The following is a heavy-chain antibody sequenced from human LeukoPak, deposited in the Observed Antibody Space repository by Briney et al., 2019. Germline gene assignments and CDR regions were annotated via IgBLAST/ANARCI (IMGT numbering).Heavy chain of an antibody. Sequence: GASVKVSCKASGYTFTSYGISWVRQAPGQGLEWMGWISAYNGNTNYARKLQGRVTVTTDTSTSTAHMELRSLTSGDTAVYYCTRDRLDYCSSTSCYPYYYYYMDVWGKGTTVTVSS. CDR1: GYTFTSYG. V-gene: IGHV1-18*01. CDR3: TRDRLDYCSSTSCYPYYYYYMDV. D-gene: IGHD2-2*01. CDR2: ISAYNGNT. J-gene: IGHJ6*03.